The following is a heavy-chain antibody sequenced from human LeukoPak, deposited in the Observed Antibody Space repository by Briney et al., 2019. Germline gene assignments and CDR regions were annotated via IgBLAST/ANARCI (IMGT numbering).Heavy chain of an antibody. J-gene: IGHJ3*02. Sequence: SETLSLTCTVSGGSISSYYWSWIRQPPGKGLEWIGYIYYSGSTNYNPSLKSRVTISVDTSKNQFSLKLSSVTAADTAVYYCARGAAAGTMGAFDIWGQGTMVTVSS. V-gene: IGHV4-59*01. CDR1: GGSISSYY. D-gene: IGHD6-13*01. CDR2: IYYSGST. CDR3: ARGAAAGTMGAFDI.